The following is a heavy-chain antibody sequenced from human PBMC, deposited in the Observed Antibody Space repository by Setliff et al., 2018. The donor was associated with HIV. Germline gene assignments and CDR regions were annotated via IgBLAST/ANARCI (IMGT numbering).Heavy chain of an antibody. D-gene: IGHD3-22*01. J-gene: IGHJ3*02. CDR1: GDTFTTYV. CDR3: AITSRGYSLQRGGAFDI. CDR2: RSPIFSTT. V-gene: IGHV1-69*05. Sequence: SVKVSCKGSGDTFTTYVVSWVRQAPGQGLEWMGGRSPIFSTTNYAQKFQGRVTITTDESTSRAYMELSSLRSEDTAVYYCAITSRGYSLQRGGAFDIWSQGTLVTVSS.